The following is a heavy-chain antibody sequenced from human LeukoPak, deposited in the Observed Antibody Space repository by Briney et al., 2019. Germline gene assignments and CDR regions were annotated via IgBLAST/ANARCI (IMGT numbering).Heavy chain of an antibody. CDR1: GFTFSSYG. J-gene: IGHJ5*02. V-gene: IGHV3-33*01. Sequence: PGGSLRLSCAASGFTFSSYGMHWVRQAPGKGLEWVAVIWYDGSNKYYADSVKGRLTISGDNSKNTLYLQMNSLRAEDTAVYYCARDRQLNWFDPWGQGTLVTVSS. CDR3: ARDRQLNWFDP. D-gene: IGHD1-1*01. CDR2: IWYDGSNK.